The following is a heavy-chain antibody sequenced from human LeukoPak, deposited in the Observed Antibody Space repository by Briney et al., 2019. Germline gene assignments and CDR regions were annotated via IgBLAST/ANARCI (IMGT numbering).Heavy chain of an antibody. V-gene: IGHV4-30-2*01. CDR1: GGSFSGGGYS. Sequence: NPSETLSLTCIVSGGSFSGGGYSWSWIRQPAGRGLEWIGYIYENGGTYYNPSLMSRLTISIDTSKTQFSLRLTSVTAADTAVYYCARAQVGGVTFDIWGQGTKVTVSS. D-gene: IGHD1-26*01. CDR2: IYENGGT. J-gene: IGHJ3*02. CDR3: ARAQVGGVTFDI.